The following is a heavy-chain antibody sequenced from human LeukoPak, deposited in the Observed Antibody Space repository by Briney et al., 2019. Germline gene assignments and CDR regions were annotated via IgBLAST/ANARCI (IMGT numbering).Heavy chain of an antibody. CDR3: ARDRSGSYYSDAFDI. J-gene: IGHJ3*02. Sequence: SETLSLTCAVYGGSFSGYYWSWIRQPPGKGLEWIGEINHSGSTNYNPSLKSRVTISVDTSKNQFSLKLSSVTAADTAVYYCARDRSGSYYSDAFDIWGQGTMVTVSS. CDR1: GGSFSGYY. D-gene: IGHD1-26*01. CDR2: INHSGST. V-gene: IGHV4-34*01.